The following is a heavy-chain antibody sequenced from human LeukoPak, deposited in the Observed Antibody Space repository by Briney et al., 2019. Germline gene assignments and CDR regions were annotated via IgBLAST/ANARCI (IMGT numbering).Heavy chain of an antibody. D-gene: IGHD7-27*01. CDR1: GDSISSSNW. J-gene: IGHJ3*02. CDR2: IYQSGTT. Sequence: PSGTLSLTCAVSGDSISSSNWWSWVRQPPGKGLEWIGEIYQSGTTNYNPSLKSRVTISVDTSKNQFSLKLSSVTAADTAVYYCARGILTGERAVGAFDIWGQGTMVTVSS. V-gene: IGHV4-4*02. CDR3: ARGILTGERAVGAFDI.